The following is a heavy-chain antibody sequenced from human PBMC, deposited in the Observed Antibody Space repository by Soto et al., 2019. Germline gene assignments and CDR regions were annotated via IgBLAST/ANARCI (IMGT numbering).Heavy chain of an antibody. CDR1: GFTFSSYA. D-gene: IGHD2-15*01. J-gene: IGHJ6*02. V-gene: IGHV3-23*01. CDR3: AKDGRRYWGPAVQNCMDV. Sequence: GGSLRLSCAASGFTFSSYAMSWVRQAPGKGLEWVSAISGSGGSTYYADSVKGRFTISRDNSKNTLYLQMNSLRAEDTAVYYCAKDGRRYWGPAVQNCMDVWGQGTTVTVSS. CDR2: ISGSGGST.